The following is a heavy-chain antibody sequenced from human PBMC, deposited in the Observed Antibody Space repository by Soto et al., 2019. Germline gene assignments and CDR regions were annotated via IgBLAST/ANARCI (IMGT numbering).Heavy chain of an antibody. Sequence: SETLSLTCTVSGGSISSGDYYWSWIRQPPGKGLEWIGYIYYSGSTYYNPSLKSRVAISVDTSKNQFSLKLSSVTAADTAVYYCARDSPNYDLLTGYYTSHAFDIWGQGTMVTVSS. CDR3: ARDSPNYDLLTGYYTSHAFDI. D-gene: IGHD3-9*01. V-gene: IGHV4-30-4*01. CDR1: GGSISSGDYY. CDR2: IYYSGST. J-gene: IGHJ3*02.